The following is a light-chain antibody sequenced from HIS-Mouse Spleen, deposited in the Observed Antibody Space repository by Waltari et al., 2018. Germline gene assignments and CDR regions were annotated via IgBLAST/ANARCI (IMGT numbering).Light chain of an antibody. CDR1: SGHSSYA. CDR2: LNSDGSH. V-gene: IGLV4-69*01. Sequence: QLVLTQSPSASASLGASVKLTCTLSSGHSSYAIAWHQQQPEKGPRYLMKLNSDGSHSKGEGIPDRFSGSSSGAERYLTSSSLQSEDEADYYCQTWGTGIQVFGGGTKLTVL. J-gene: IGLJ3*02. CDR3: QTWGTGIQV.